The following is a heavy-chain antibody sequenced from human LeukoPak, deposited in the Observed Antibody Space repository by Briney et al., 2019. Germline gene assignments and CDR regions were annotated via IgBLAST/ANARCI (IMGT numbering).Heavy chain of an antibody. D-gene: IGHD3-3*01. CDR3: ARGSSPASYDFYYFDY. CDR2: IYYSGST. Sequence: SETLSLTCTVSGGSISSYYWSWIRQPPGKGLEWIGYIYYSGSTNYNPSLKSRVTISVDTSKNQFSLKLSSVTAADTAVYYCARGSSPASYDFYYFDYWGQGTLVTVSS. V-gene: IGHV4-59*12. CDR1: GGSISSYY. J-gene: IGHJ4*02.